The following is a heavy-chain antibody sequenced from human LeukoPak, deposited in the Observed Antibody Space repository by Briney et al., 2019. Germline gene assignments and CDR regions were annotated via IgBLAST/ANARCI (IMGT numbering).Heavy chain of an antibody. Sequence: SGRSLRLSCAASGFTFSRYAMHWVRQAPGKGLEWVAVVWYDGSNKYYADSVKGRFTISRDNSKNTLYLQMNSLRAEDTAVYYCARDRYESNGHVDYWGQGTLVTVSS. V-gene: IGHV3-33*01. J-gene: IGHJ4*02. CDR2: VWYDGSNK. CDR1: GFTFSRYA. D-gene: IGHD3-22*01. CDR3: ARDRYESNGHVDY.